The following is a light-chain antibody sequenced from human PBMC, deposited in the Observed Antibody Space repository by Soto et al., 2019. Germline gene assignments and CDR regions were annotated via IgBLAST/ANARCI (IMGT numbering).Light chain of an antibody. J-gene: IGLJ1*01. CDR2: DVS. CDR1: SSDIGGYNY. V-gene: IGLV2-14*03. Sequence: QSALTQPASVSRTPGQSITISCTRTSSDIGGYNYVSWYQQHPGKAPKLMIYDVSNRPSGVSNRFSGSKSGNTASLTISGLQAEDEADYYCGSYTSSSTLEVFGTGTKVTVL. CDR3: GSYTSSSTLEV.